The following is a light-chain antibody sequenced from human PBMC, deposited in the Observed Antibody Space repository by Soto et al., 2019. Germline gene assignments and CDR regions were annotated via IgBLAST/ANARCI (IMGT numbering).Light chain of an antibody. J-gene: IGKJ1*01. CDR2: GAS. CDR3: QQYGSSPHWT. CDR1: QSVSSSY. Sequence: EIVLTQSPGTLSLSPGERATLSCRASQSVSSSYLAWYQQKPGQAPRLLIYGASSRATGIPDRFSGSGSGTDFTLTISRLVPEDFAVYYCQQYGSSPHWTFGQGTKVEIK. V-gene: IGKV3-20*01.